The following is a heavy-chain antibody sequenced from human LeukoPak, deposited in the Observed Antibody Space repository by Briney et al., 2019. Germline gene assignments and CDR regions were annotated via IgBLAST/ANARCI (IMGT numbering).Heavy chain of an antibody. V-gene: IGHV1-69*13. Sequence: ASVKVSCKASGGSFSAFNWVRQAPGQGLEWMGAIIPLYGTTNYARKLKGRVTITADDSTNTAYMELNSLRSEDTAIYFCAADAPGGDGIRWFDPWGQGTLVTVSS. CDR2: IIPLYGTT. CDR1: GGSFSA. D-gene: IGHD5-24*01. J-gene: IGHJ5*02. CDR3: AADAPGGDGIRWFDP.